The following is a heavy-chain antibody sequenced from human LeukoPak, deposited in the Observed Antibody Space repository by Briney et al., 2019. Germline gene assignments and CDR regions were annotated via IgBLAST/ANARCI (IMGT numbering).Heavy chain of an antibody. V-gene: IGHV3-33*01. D-gene: IGHD3-9*01. Sequence: GGSLRLSCEASGFTFSSYGVHWVRQAPGKGLEWVAVIWYDGSSEYYAGSVKGRFTISRDNSRNTLYLQMNSLRGDDTAVYYCASGLTGPYYFDYWGQGTLVIVDS. J-gene: IGHJ4*02. CDR1: GFTFSSYG. CDR3: ASGLTGPYYFDY. CDR2: IWYDGSSE.